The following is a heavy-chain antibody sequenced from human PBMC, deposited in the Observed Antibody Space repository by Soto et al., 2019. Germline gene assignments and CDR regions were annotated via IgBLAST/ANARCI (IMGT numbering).Heavy chain of an antibody. D-gene: IGHD7-27*01. CDR3: ARDPPNWGYGGSWFDP. V-gene: IGHV1-69*01. CDR2: IIPIFGTA. J-gene: IGHJ5*02. CDR1: GGTFSSYA. Sequence: QVQLVQSGAEVKKSGSSVKVSCKASGGTFSSYAISWVRQAPGQGLEWMGGIIPIFGTANYAQKFQGRVTITADESTSTAYMELSSLRSEDTAVYYCARDPPNWGYGGSWFDPWGQGTLVTVSS.